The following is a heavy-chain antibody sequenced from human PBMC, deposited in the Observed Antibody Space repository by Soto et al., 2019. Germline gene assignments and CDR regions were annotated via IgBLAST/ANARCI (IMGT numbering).Heavy chain of an antibody. J-gene: IGHJ6*02. D-gene: IGHD3-3*01. CDR2: IVVGSGNT. Sequence: ASVKVSCKASGFTFTSSAVQWVRQARGQRLEWIGWIVVGSGNTNYAQKFQERVTITRDMSTSTAYMELSSLRSEDTAVYYCAAGPLRFLEWLSFPYGMDVWGQGTTVTVSS. CDR1: GFTFTSSA. V-gene: IGHV1-58*01. CDR3: AAGPLRFLEWLSFPYGMDV.